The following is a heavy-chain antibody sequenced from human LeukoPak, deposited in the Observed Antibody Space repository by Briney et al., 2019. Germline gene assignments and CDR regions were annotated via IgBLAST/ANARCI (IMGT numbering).Heavy chain of an antibody. Sequence: GGSLTLSCEDSGFTFRSYEMNWVRQAPGKGLEWVSSISSSSSYIYYADSVKGRFTISRDNAKNSLYLQMNSLRAEDTAVYYCARDSGNYLDAFDIWGQGTMVTVSS. CDR1: GFTFRSYE. CDR2: ISSSSSYI. CDR3: ARDSGNYLDAFDI. J-gene: IGHJ3*02. V-gene: IGHV3-21*01. D-gene: IGHD1-7*01.